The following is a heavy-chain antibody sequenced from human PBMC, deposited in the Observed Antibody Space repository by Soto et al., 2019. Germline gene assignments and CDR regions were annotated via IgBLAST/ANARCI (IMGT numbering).Heavy chain of an antibody. CDR3: ARETPSAAAAYYYYGLDV. CDR1: GGTFSSDF. D-gene: IGHD6-13*01. J-gene: IGHJ6*02. CDR2: IIPVFGTA. V-gene: IGHV1-69*01. Sequence: QVQLVQSGAEVKKAGSSVKVSCKVSGGTFSSDFINWVRQAPGQGLEWVGGIIPVFGTASYAEKFQGRVTITADESTSTAYLELSSLRPDDTAVYYCARETPSAAAAYYYYGLDVWGQGTTVTVPS.